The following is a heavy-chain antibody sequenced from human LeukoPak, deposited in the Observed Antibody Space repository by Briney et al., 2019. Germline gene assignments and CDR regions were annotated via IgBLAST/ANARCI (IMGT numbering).Heavy chain of an antibody. CDR1: GFTVSSTY. D-gene: IGHD7-27*01. CDR2: IYSAGST. Sequence: GGSLRLSCAASGFTVSSTYMSWVRQAPGKGLEWVSIIYSAGSTYYADSVKGRFTISRDNSKNTLYLQMNSLRAEDTAVYYCAKNMLGIRFDFDYWGQGTLVTVSS. V-gene: IGHV3-53*01. J-gene: IGHJ4*02. CDR3: AKNMLGIRFDFDY.